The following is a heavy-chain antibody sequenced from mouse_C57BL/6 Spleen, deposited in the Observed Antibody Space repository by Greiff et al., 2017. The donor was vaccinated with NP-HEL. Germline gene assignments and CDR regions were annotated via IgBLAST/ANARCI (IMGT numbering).Heavy chain of an antibody. V-gene: IGHV1-64*01. Sequence: QVHVKQPGAELVKPGASVKLSCKASGYTFTSYWMHWVKQRPGQGLEWIGMIHPNSGSTNYNEKFKSKATLTVDKSSSTAYMQLSSLTSEDSAVYYCASATYSNYFDYWGQGTTLTVSS. D-gene: IGHD2-5*01. CDR1: GYTFTSYW. CDR3: ASATYSNYFDY. J-gene: IGHJ2*01. CDR2: IHPNSGST.